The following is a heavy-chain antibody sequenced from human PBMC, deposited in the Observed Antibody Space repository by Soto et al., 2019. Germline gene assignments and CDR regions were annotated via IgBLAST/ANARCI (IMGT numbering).Heavy chain of an antibody. Sequence: PGGSLRLSCSGSGFTVSSFGKHWVRQAPGKGLEHVSTLSSNGIGTYYADSVRGRFTFSRDTSKNTLYLQMSSLRTEDTPVYYCVKDMGQAAVGIRYPYGLDVWGLGTTVTVSS. V-gene: IGHV3-64D*06. D-gene: IGHD6-13*01. CDR2: LSSNGIGT. J-gene: IGHJ6*02. CDR3: VKDMGQAAVGIRYPYGLDV. CDR1: GFTVSSFG.